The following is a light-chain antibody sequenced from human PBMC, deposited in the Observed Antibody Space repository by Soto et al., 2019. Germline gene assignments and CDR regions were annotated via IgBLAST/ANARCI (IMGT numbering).Light chain of an antibody. CDR1: QSLLHSDGYNY. J-gene: IGKJ1*01. CDR2: LGS. CDR3: MQVLQTPPT. Sequence: DIVMTQSPLSLPVTPGEPASISCRSSQSLLHSDGYNYLDWYLQKPGQSPQVLIYLGSNRASGVPDRFSGSGSGTDFTLKITRVEAEDVGVYYCMQVLQTPPTFGQGTRVEIK. V-gene: IGKV2-28*01.